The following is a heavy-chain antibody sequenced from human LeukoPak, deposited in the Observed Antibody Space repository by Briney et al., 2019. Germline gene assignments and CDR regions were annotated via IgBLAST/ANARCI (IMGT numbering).Heavy chain of an antibody. CDR3: AKDLIAAAGTDDSDY. J-gene: IGHJ4*02. D-gene: IGHD6-13*01. CDR2: ISGSGGST. V-gene: IGHV3-23*01. CDR1: GFTFSSYA. Sequence: GGSLRLSCAASGFTFSSYAMSWVRQAPGNGLEWVSAISGSGGSTYYADSVKGRFTISRDNSKNTLYLQMNSLRAEDTAVYYCAKDLIAAAGTDDSDYWGQGTLVTVSS.